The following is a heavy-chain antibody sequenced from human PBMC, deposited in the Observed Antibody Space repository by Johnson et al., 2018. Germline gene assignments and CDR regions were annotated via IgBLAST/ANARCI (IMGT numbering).Heavy chain of an antibody. CDR2: ISWNSGSI. J-gene: IGHJ6*02. D-gene: IGHD3-22*01. Sequence: VQLVESGGGLVQPGRSLRLSCAASGFTFDDYAMHWVRQAPGKGLEWVSGISWNSGSIGYADSVKGRFTISRNNAKNALYLQMKSLRDEDTALYYWAKDTRGDYDSSGYYYRGMDVWGQGTTVTVSS. CDR1: GFTFDDYA. V-gene: IGHV3-9*01. CDR3: AKDTRGDYDSSGYYYRGMDV.